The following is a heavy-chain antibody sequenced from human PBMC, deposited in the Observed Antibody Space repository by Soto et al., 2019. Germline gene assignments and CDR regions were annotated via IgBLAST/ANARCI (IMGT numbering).Heavy chain of an antibody. CDR1: GFTFSSYS. CDR3: ARDGANDGYFDL. CDR2: ISSSSSYI. D-gene: IGHD1-1*01. Sequence: EVQLVESGGGLVKPGGSLRLSCAASGFTFSSYSMNWVRQAPGKGLEWVSSISSSSSYIYYADSVKGRFTISRDNAKNSLYLQMNSLRAEDTAVYYCARDGANDGYFDLWGRGTLVTVSS. J-gene: IGHJ2*01. V-gene: IGHV3-21*01.